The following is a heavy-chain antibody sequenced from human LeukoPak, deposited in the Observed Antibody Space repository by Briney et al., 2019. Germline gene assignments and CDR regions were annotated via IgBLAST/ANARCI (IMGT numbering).Heavy chain of an antibody. D-gene: IGHD3-22*01. CDR3: AKDIEASIFVVITAFGY. CDR2: ERWHSCSI. CDR1: GYPLEYCY. Sequence: HGISVRLLYGVCGYPLEYCYLHGAPRAPAKGREEVSDERWHSCSIRYADFLKGRFTIYADNAKDSLYLQMNSLRAEDTMLYYCAKDIEASIFVVITAFGYWGQGTLVTVSS. V-gene: IGHV3-9*01. J-gene: IGHJ4*02.